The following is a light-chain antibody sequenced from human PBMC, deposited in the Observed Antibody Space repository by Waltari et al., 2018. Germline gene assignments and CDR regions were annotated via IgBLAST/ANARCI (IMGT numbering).Light chain of an antibody. CDR1: QSVPTNY. CDR2: GAS. CDR3: QQYGSSSWT. V-gene: IGKV3-20*01. J-gene: IGKJ1*01. Sequence: EIVLTQSPGTLSLSPGERPTLSCRAAQSVPTNYLAWYQQKPGQAPRLLFYGASRRATGIPDRFSGSGSGTDFTLTISRLEPEDSAVYYCQQYGSSSWTFGQGTKVEIK.